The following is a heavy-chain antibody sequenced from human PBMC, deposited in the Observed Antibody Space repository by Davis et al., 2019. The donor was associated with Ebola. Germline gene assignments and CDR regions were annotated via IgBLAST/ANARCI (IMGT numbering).Heavy chain of an antibody. CDR1: GFWFSNYG. Sequence: GESLKISCAASGFWFSNYGIHWVRQAPGKGLEWVAFVSYDGSNKNYADSVKGRFTISRDNSKNTLSLQMNSLRAEDTAVYYCARDGNYYGSGSYGLDVWGRGTMVTVSS. CDR2: VSYDGSNK. V-gene: IGHV3-30*03. CDR3: ARDGNYYGSGSYGLDV. J-gene: IGHJ6*04. D-gene: IGHD3-10*01.